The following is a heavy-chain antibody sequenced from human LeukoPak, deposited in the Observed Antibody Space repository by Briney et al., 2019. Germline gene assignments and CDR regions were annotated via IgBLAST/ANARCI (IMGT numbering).Heavy chain of an antibody. CDR3: VRDRGDYFSDHHYYYMDV. J-gene: IGHJ6*03. Sequence: GGSLRLSCAASGFTFSDFYMSWIRQAPGKGLECVSYISFSGTTIYYADSVKGRFTISRDNAKSSLYLEMNSLRADDTAVYYCVRDRGDYFSDHHYYYMDVWGKGTTVTVSS. CDR1: GFTFSDFY. V-gene: IGHV3-11*01. CDR2: ISFSGTTI. D-gene: IGHD4-17*01.